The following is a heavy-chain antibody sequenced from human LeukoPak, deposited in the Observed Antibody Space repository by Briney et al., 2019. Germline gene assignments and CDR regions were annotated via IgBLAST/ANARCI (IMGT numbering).Heavy chain of an antibody. CDR2: IYYSWST. CDR3: ARGLAPETYYDYVWGSYLNFDY. Sequence: SETLSLTCTVSGGSISSYYWSWIRQPPGKGLEWIGYIYYSWSTNYNPSLKSRVTISVDTSKNQFSLKLSSVTAADTAVYYCARGLAPETYYDYVWGSYLNFDYWGQGTLVTVSS. D-gene: IGHD3-16*02. J-gene: IGHJ4*02. CDR1: GGSISSYY. V-gene: IGHV4-59*01.